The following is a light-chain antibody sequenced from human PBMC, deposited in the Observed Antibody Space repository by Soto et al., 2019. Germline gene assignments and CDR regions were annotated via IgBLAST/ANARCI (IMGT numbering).Light chain of an antibody. CDR1: SSDVGGYNY. CDR2: EVT. CDR3: SSYAGGKYV. V-gene: IGLV2-8*01. Sequence: ALTQPPSASGSPGQSVTISCTGTSSDVGGYNYVSWYLQYPGKAPKLMIYEVTKRPSGVPDRFSGAKSGNTASLTVSGLQAEDEADYYCSSYAGGKYVFGTGTKVTVL. J-gene: IGLJ1*01.